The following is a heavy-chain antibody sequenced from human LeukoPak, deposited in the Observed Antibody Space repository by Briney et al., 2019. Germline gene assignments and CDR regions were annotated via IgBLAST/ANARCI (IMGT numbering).Heavy chain of an antibody. CDR1: GFAFSVSW. CDR2: IKSDGSGT. Sequence: GGSLRLSCAASGFAFSVSWMHWVRQAPGKGLVWVSVIKSDGSGTAYADFVKGRFTISRDNAKNTVYLQMNSLRDEDTAVYYCAKDYFGSLEYWGQGTLVTVSS. J-gene: IGHJ4*02. V-gene: IGHV3-74*03. CDR3: AKDYFGSLEY. D-gene: IGHD2/OR15-2a*01.